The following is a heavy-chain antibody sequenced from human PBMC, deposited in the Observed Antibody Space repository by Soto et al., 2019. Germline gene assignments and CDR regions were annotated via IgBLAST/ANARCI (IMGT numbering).Heavy chain of an antibody. CDR1: SAPITKYY. Sequence: SETLSLTCTVSSAPITKYYWGWVRQAPGRGLEWIGFTHHSGYISYSPSLKSRVTMSVDTSKNKFSLELTSVTAADTAVYYCARNQAGTVFGLPTHFYYMDVWGKGTTVTVSS. D-gene: IGHD3-3*01. CDR3: ARNQAGTVFGLPTHFYYMDV. CDR2: THHSGYI. V-gene: IGHV4-59*01. J-gene: IGHJ6*03.